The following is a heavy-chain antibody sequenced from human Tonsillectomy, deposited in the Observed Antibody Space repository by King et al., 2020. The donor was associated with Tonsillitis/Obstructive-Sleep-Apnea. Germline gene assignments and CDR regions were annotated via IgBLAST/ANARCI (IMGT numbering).Heavy chain of an antibody. Sequence: VQLQQWGAGLLKPSETLSLTCAVYGGSFSGYYWSWIRQPPGKGLEWIGEITHSGSTNYNPSLKSRVTISVDTSKNHFSLKLSSVTAADTAVYYCAREGDIVVVPDNWFDPWGQGTLVTVSS. CDR1: GGSFSGYY. V-gene: IGHV4-34*01. D-gene: IGHD2-2*01. CDR3: AREGDIVVVPDNWFDP. J-gene: IGHJ5*02. CDR2: ITHSGST.